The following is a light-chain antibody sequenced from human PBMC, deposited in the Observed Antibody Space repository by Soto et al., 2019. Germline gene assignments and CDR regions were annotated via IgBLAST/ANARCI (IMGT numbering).Light chain of an antibody. J-gene: IGKJ1*01. V-gene: IGKV4-1*01. CDR3: QQYYTTPWT. CDR1: XXFVYSSNNKNY. CDR2: WAS. Sequence: DIVMTQSPYSLSLSLGEXAXXNXNXXXXFVYSSNNKNYLAWYQQKPGQPPKALIYWASTRESGVPDRFSGSGSGTDFTLTISSLQAEDVAVYYCQQYYTTPWTFGQGTKVDIK.